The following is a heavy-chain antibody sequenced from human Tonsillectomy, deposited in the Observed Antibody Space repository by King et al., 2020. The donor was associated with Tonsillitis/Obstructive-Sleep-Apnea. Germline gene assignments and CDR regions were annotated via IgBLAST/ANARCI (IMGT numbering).Heavy chain of an antibody. Sequence: QLVQSGGGVVQPGRSLRLSCAASGFTFSSYGMHWVRQAPGKGLEWVAVIWYDGSNKYYADSVKGRITISRDNSKNTLYLQMNSLRAEDTAVYYCARDYEGDYFDYWGQGTLVTVSS. CDR3: ARDYEGDYFDY. J-gene: IGHJ4*02. D-gene: IGHD5-12*01. CDR1: GFTFSSYG. CDR2: IWYDGSNK. V-gene: IGHV3-33*01.